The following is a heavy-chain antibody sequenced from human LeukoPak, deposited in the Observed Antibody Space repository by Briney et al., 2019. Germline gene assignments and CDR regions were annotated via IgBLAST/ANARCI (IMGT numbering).Heavy chain of an antibody. D-gene: IGHD3-3*01. CDR1: GDSVSSNSAA. CDR3: ARETRITIFGVVGWFDP. V-gene: IGHV6-1*01. Sequence: SQTLSLTCAIPGDSVSSNSAAWNWIRQSPSRGLEWPGRTYYRSKWYNDYAVSVKSRITINPDTSKNQFSLQLNSVTPEDTAVYYCARETRITIFGVVGWFDPWGQGTLVTVSS. J-gene: IGHJ5*02. CDR2: TYYRSKWYN.